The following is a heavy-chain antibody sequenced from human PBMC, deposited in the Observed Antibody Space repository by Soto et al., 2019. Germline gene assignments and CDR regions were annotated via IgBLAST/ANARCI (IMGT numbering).Heavy chain of an antibody. J-gene: IGHJ6*02. Sequence: ASVKVSCKASGYTFTSYGISWVRQAPGQGLEWMGWISAYNGNTNYAQKLQGRVTMTTDTSTSTAYMELRSLRSDDTAVYYCARDVPLHYSRAGKYGDVWGQGTTVTVSS. CDR3: ARDVPLHYSRAGKYGDV. CDR2: ISAYNGNT. CDR1: GYTFTSYG. V-gene: IGHV1-18*04. D-gene: IGHD6-13*01.